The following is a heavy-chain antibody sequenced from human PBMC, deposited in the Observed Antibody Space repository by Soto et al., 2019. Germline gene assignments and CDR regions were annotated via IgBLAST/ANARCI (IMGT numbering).Heavy chain of an antibody. CDR1: GGTFSSYT. Sequence: QVQLVQSGAEVKKPGSSVKVSCKASGGTFSSYTISWVRQAPGQGLEWMGRIIPILGIANYAQKFQGRVTITADKSTSTAYMELSSLRSEDTAVYYCARSYSCSGGSCYGFGAFDIWGQGTMVTVSS. D-gene: IGHD2-15*01. V-gene: IGHV1-69*02. CDR3: ARSYSCSGGSCYGFGAFDI. CDR2: IIPILGIA. J-gene: IGHJ3*02.